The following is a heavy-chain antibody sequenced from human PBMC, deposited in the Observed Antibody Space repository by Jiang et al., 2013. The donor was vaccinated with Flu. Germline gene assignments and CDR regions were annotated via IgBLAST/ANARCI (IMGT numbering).Heavy chain of an antibody. D-gene: IGHD4-17*01. V-gene: IGHV4-39*01. CDR3: ARHLARYGDYVRFGSSGY. Sequence: LLKPSETLSLTCTVSGGSISSSSYYWGWIRQPPGKGLEWIGSIYYSGSTYYNPSLKSRVTISVDTSKNQFSLKLSSVTAADTAVYFCARHLARYGDYVRFGSSGYWGQGTLVTVSS. CDR2: IYYSGST. CDR1: GGSISSSSYY. J-gene: IGHJ4*02.